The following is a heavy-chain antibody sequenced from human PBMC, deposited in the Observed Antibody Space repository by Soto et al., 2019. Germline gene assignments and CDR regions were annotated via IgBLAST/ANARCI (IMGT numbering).Heavy chain of an antibody. CDR3: AREDYYDSSGYPEPYYYGMDV. D-gene: IGHD3-22*01. V-gene: IGHV3-33*01. J-gene: IGHJ6*02. CDR2: IWYDGSNK. CDR1: GFTFSSYG. Sequence: GGSLRLSCAASGFTFSSYGMHWVRQAPGKGLEWVAVIWYDGSNKYYADSVKGRFTISRDNSKNTLYLQMNSLRAEDTAVYYCAREDYYDSSGYPEPYYYGMDVWGQGTTVTSP.